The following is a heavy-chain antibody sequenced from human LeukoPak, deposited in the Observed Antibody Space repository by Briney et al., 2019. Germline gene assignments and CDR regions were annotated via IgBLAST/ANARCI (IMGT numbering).Heavy chain of an antibody. CDR3: AREGVDIVLIFG. Sequence: GGSLRLSCAASGFTFSSYEMNWVRQAPGKGREGVSYISSSGNTIYYADSVKGRFTISRDNAKNSLYLQMNSLRAEDTVVYYCAREGVDIVLIFGWGQGTLVTVSS. V-gene: IGHV3-48*03. CDR1: GFTFSSYE. J-gene: IGHJ4*02. CDR2: ISSSGNTI. D-gene: IGHD2-8*01.